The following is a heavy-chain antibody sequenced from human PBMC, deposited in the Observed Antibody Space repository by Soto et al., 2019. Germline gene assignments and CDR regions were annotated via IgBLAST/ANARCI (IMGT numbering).Heavy chain of an antibody. CDR3: ARIRYDFWSGRGGRTPPYYYGMDV. CDR1: GGTFSSYA. D-gene: IGHD3-3*01. CDR2: IIPIFGTA. V-gene: IGHV1-69*01. Sequence: QVQLVQSGAEVKKPGSSVKVSCKASGGTFSSYAISWVRQAPGQGLEWMGGIIPIFGTANYAQKFQGRVTITADESTSTAYMELSSLRSEDTAVYYCARIRYDFWSGRGGRTPPYYYGMDVWGQGTTVTVSS. J-gene: IGHJ6*02.